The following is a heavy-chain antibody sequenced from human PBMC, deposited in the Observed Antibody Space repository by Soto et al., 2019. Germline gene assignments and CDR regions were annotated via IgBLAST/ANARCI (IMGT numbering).Heavy chain of an antibody. D-gene: IGHD6-13*01. CDR3: ARTYSSSWSPFDY. Sequence: PSETLSLTCAVSGASIGTSNWWSWIRQPPGKGLEWIGEIYHSGSTNYNPSLKSRVTISVDKSKNQFSLKLSSVTAADTAVYYCARTYSSSWSPFDYWGQGTQVTVSS. CDR1: GASIGTSNW. J-gene: IGHJ4*02. CDR2: IYHSGST. V-gene: IGHV4-4*02.